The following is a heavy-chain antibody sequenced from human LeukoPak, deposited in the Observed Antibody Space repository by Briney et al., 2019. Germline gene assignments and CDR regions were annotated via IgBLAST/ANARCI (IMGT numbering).Heavy chain of an antibody. CDR3: ATDYGMDV. CDR1: GFAFSSYS. J-gene: IGHJ6*02. V-gene: IGHV3-21*01. Sequence: GGSLRLSCAASGFAFSSYSMNWVRQAPGKGLEWVSSISSTTTYIYYADSVKGRFTISRDNAKNSLYLQMNSLRAEDTAVYYCATDYGMDVWGLGTTVTVSS. CDR2: ISSTTTYI.